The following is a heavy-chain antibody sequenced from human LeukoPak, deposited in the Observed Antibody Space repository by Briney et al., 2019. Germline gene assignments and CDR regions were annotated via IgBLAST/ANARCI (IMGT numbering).Heavy chain of an antibody. J-gene: IGHJ5*02. CDR2: TSAYNGNT. V-gene: IGHV1-18*01. D-gene: IGHD3-10*01. CDR3: ARGGHRRYYYTSGSAFDP. Sequence: GASVKVSCKASGYTFTNYGISWVRQAPGQGLEWMGWTSAYNGNTHYAQNLQGRVTMTTDTSTSTAYMELKSLRSDDTAVYYCARGGHRRYYYTSGSAFDPWGQGTLVTVSS. CDR1: GYTFTNYG.